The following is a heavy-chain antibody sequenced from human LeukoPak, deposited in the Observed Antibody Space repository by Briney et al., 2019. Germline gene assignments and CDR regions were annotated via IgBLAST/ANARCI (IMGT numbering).Heavy chain of an antibody. J-gene: IGHJ4*02. V-gene: IGHV3-74*01. Sequence: GGSLRLSCAPSGFTFSSYWMYWVRQAPGKGLVWVSRINSDGSSTSHADSVKGRFTISRDNAKNTLYLQMNSLRAEDTAVYYCAREGGYSHAFDYWGQGTLVTVSS. CDR2: INSDGSST. CDR3: AREGGYSHAFDY. CDR1: GFTFSSYW. D-gene: IGHD3-22*01.